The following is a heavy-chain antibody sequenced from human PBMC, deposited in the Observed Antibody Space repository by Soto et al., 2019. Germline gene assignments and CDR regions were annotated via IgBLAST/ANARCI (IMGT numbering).Heavy chain of an antibody. CDR2: IYYSGST. V-gene: IGHV4-59*01. D-gene: IGHD3-22*01. Sequence: QVQLQESGPGLVKPSETLSLTCTVSGGSISSYYWSWIRQPPGKGLEWIGYIYYSGSTNYNPSLKRRVTISVDTSKNQFSLKLSSVTAADTAVYYCARDPTYDYDSSGHAFDIWGQGTMVTVSS. J-gene: IGHJ3*02. CDR3: ARDPTYDYDSSGHAFDI. CDR1: GGSISSYY.